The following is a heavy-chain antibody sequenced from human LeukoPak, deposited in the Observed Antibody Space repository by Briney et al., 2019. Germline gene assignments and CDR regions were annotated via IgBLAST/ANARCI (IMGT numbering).Heavy chain of an antibody. CDR3: ARHGSGTSPRFYYYYMDV. V-gene: IGHV5-51*01. Sequence: GESPKISCQGSGYSFTTYWIVWVRQMPGKGLEWMGIIYPGDSDTRYSPSFQGQVTISADKSISTAYLQWSSLKASDTAIYYCARHGSGTSPRFYYYYMDVWGKGTTVTVSS. CDR1: GYSFTTYW. D-gene: IGHD2-2*01. CDR2: IYPGDSDT. J-gene: IGHJ6*03.